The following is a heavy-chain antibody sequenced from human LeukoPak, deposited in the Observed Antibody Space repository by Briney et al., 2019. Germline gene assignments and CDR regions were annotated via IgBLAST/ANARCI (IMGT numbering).Heavy chain of an antibody. CDR1: GGSISSYY. CDR3: ARDPYYFESSGLHDVFAI. CDR2: IFTSGTT. V-gene: IGHV4-4*07. J-gene: IGHJ3*02. D-gene: IGHD3-22*01. Sequence: SETLTLTCTVPGGSISSYYVNWIRQPAGKGLEWIGRIFTSGTTNYNPSLKSRVTMSVDRSKNQFSLNLSSVTAADTAVYYCARDPYYFESSGLHDVFAIRGQGTMVTVSS.